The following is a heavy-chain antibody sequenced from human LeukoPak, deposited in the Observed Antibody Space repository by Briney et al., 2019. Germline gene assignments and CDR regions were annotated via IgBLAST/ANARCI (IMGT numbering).Heavy chain of an antibody. V-gene: IGHV7-4-1*02. Sequence: GASVKVSCKASGYTFTGYYMHWVRQAPGQGLEWMGWINSITEHPTYAQAFTGRFVFSLDTSVSTAYLQISSLKPEDTAVYYCARVSGIAVADFDYWGQGTLVTVSS. CDR1: GYTFTGYY. CDR2: INSITEHP. J-gene: IGHJ4*02. D-gene: IGHD6-19*01. CDR3: ARVSGIAVADFDY.